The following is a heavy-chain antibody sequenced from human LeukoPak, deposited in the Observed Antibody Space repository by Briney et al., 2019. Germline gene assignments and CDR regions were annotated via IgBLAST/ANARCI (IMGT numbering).Heavy chain of an antibody. Sequence: SETLSLTCAVSGGPFSGYSWNWIRLSPGKGLEWIGDINHSGRTNCNPSLKSRVTVSRDTSKNQFSLQLTFVTAADTAVYYCAGGQWGARGFWGQGILVTVSS. CDR1: GGPFSGYS. V-gene: IGHV4-34*01. CDR3: AGGQWGARGF. CDR2: INHSGRT. D-gene: IGHD2-8*01. J-gene: IGHJ1*01.